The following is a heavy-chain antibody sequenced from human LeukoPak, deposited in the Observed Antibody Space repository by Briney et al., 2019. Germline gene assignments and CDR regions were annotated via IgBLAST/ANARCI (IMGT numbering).Heavy chain of an antibody. CDR1: GYTFTNHG. CDR3: ARAAGVAVAGSHYYFDY. V-gene: IGHV1-18*01. J-gene: IGHJ4*02. D-gene: IGHD6-19*01. Sequence: ASVKVSCKASGYTFTNHGISWVRQAPGQGLEWMGWISTYNGNTNYAQKLQGRVTMTTDTSTSTAYMELRSLRSDDTAVYYCARAAGVAVAGSHYYFDYWGQGTLVTVSS. CDR2: ISTYNGNT.